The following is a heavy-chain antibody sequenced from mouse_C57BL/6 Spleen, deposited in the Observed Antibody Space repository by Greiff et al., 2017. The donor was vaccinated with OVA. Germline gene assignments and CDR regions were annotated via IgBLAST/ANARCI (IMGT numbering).Heavy chain of an antibody. J-gene: IGHJ2*01. CDR2: IYPGDGDT. V-gene: IGHV1-82*01. D-gene: IGHD2-2*01. Sequence: VQLQQSGPELVKPGASVKISCKASGYAFSSSWMNWVKQRPGKGLEWIGRIYPGDGDTNYNGKFKGKATLTADKSSSTAYMQLSSLTSEDSAVYFCASMVTTPLDYWGQGTTLTVSS. CDR1: GYAFSSSW. CDR3: ASMVTTPLDY.